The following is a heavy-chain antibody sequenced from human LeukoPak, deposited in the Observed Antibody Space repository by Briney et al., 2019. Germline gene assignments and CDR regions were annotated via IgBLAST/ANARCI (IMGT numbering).Heavy chain of an antibody. CDR3: ARRGSSSFFPFDY. Sequence: SETLSLTCTVSGDSTSSRSHYWGWIRQSPGKGPDWIGSISYSGGTTYYNPSLKSRVTISVDMSFSQVSLKLSSVTATDTAVYYCARRGSSSFFPFDYWGQGTLVTVSS. CDR1: GDSTSSRSHY. CDR2: ISYSGGTT. D-gene: IGHD6-13*01. V-gene: IGHV4-39*01. J-gene: IGHJ4*02.